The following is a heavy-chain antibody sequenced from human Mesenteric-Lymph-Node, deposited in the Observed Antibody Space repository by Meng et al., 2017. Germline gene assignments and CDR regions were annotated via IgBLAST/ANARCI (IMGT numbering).Heavy chain of an antibody. CDR2: INHSGST. V-gene: IGHV4-34*01. CDR1: GGSFSGYY. D-gene: IGHD6-19*01. CDR3: ARDPYATGWAG. J-gene: IGHJ4*02. Sequence: QGQLQQWGAGLLKPSETRSLTCAVYGGSFSGYYWSWIRQPPGKGLEWIGEINHSGSTNYNPSLKSRVTISLDKSKNQFSLTLRSVTAADTAVYYCARDPYATGWAGWGQGTLVTVSS.